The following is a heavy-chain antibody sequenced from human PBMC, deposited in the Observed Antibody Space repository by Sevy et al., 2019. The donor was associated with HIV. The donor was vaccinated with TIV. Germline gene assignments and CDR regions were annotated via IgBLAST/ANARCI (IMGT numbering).Heavy chain of an antibody. D-gene: IGHD3-3*01. CDR2: ISSSSSYI. V-gene: IGHV3-21*01. Sequence: GGSLRLSCAASGFTFSSYSMNWVRQAPGKGLEWVSSISSSSSYIYYADSVKGRFTISRDNAMNSLYLQMNSLRAEDTAVYYCARDLSPVIFWSGSLGYYYGMDVWGQGTTVTVSS. J-gene: IGHJ6*02. CDR1: GFTFSSYS. CDR3: ARDLSPVIFWSGSLGYYYGMDV.